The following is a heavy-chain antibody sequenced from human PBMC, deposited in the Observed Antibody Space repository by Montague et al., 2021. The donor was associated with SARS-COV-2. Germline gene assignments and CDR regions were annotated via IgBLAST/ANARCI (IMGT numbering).Heavy chain of an antibody. CDR1: GDSVSSNSAA. Sequence: CAISGDSVSSNSAAWNWIRQSPSRGLEWLARTYFRSKWYNDYAPSVTSRITINPDTSKNQFSLQLNSVTPEDTAVYYCARERQCLGAVYYYDGMDVWGQGTTVTVSS. J-gene: IGHJ6*02. V-gene: IGHV6-1*01. CDR3: ARERQCLGAVYYYDGMDV. CDR2: TYFRSKWYN. D-gene: IGHD4/OR15-4a*01.